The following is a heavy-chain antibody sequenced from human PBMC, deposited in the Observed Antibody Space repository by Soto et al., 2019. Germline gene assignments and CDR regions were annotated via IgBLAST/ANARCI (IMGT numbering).Heavy chain of an antibody. V-gene: IGHV3-48*04. CDR3: ARARVVLMVYAPNDAFDI. Sequence: GGSLRLSCAASGFTFSSYAMSWVRQAPGKGLEWVSYISSSGSTIYYAESVKGRFTISRDNAKNSLYLQMNSLRAEDTAVYYCARARVVLMVYAPNDAFDIWGQGTMVTVSS. D-gene: IGHD2-8*01. CDR1: GFTFSSYA. CDR2: ISSSGSTI. J-gene: IGHJ3*02.